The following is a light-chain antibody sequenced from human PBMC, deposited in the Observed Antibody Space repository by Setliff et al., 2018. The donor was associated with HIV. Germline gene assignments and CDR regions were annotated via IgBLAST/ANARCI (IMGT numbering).Light chain of an antibody. CDR1: SSDVGGYNY. Sequence: QSVLTQPASVSGSPGQSITISCTGSSSDVGGYNYVSWYQQRPGKAPKLMIYEVSNRPSGVSNRFFGSKSGNTASLTISGLQAEDEADYYCCSNTGSNTFVFGSGTKVTVL. V-gene: IGLV2-14*01. CDR2: EVS. J-gene: IGLJ1*01. CDR3: CSNTGSNTFV.